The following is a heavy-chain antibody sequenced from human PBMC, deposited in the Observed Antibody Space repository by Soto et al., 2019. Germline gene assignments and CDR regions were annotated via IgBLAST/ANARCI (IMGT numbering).Heavy chain of an antibody. CDR2: IATGNGNT. CDR1: GYTFTDYA. V-gene: IGHV1-3*04. D-gene: IGHD2-21*01. Sequence: ASVKVSCKTSGYTFTDYAIHWVRQAPGQTLEWLGWIATGNGNTRFSQKFQGRVTITRDTSATTAYMELTSLRSEDTAVYYCAKGSRMWTPDYWGQGTLVTVS. CDR3: AKGSRMWTPDY. J-gene: IGHJ4*02.